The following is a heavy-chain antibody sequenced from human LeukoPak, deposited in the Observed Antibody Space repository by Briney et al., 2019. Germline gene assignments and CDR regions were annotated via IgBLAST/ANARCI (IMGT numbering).Heavy chain of an antibody. Sequence: PSQTLSLTCTVSGGSISSGGYYWSWIRQPPGKGLEWIGYIYHSGSTYYNPSLKSRVTISVDRSKNQFSLKLSSVTAADTAVYYCTRDLVSTSGQWFGELVGYYYYMDVWGKGTTVTVSS. CDR3: TRDLVSTSGQWFGELVGYYYYMDV. CDR1: GGSISSGGYY. J-gene: IGHJ6*03. CDR2: IYHSGST. V-gene: IGHV4-30-2*01. D-gene: IGHD3-10*01.